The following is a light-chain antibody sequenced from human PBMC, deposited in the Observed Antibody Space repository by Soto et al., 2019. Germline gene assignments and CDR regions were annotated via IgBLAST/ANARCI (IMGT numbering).Light chain of an antibody. V-gene: IGLV1-51*01. CDR1: SSNIGNND. J-gene: IGLJ2*01. CDR3: GTWDNSLSAVL. CDR2: GSD. Sequence: QSVLTQPPSVSAAPGQRITISCSGSSSNIGNNDVAWYHQLPGTAPKLLIYGSDKRLSGISDRFSGSRSGTSATLGITGLQTGDEADYYCGTWDNSLSAVLFGGGTKLTVL.